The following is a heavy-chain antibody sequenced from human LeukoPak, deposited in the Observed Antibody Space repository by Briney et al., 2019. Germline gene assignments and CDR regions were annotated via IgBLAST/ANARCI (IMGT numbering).Heavy chain of an antibody. D-gene: IGHD6-13*01. J-gene: IGHJ6*03. CDR1: GGSISSYY. CDR3: ASASLAAAGYYYMDV. Sequence: SETLSLTCTVSGGSISSYYWSWIRQPPGKGLEWIGYIYTGGSTNYNPSLKSRVTISVDTSKNQFSLKLSSVTAADTAVYYCASASLAAAGYYYMDVWGKGTTVTVSS. CDR2: IYTGGST. V-gene: IGHV4-4*09.